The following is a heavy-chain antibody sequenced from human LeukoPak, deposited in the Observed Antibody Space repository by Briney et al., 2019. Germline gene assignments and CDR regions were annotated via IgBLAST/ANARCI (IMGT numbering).Heavy chain of an antibody. CDR3: AGPWDQVGFDP. CDR2: IYPKTGGT. Sequence: ASVTLSCTASGYTLTGYYLHWVRQAPGQGLEWMGWIYPKTGGTSYAQKFQGRVTMTGDTSISTAYMELIGLRSDDTAVYYCAGPWDQVGFDPWGQGTLVSVSS. V-gene: IGHV1-2*02. D-gene: IGHD1-26*01. CDR1: GYTLTGYY. J-gene: IGHJ5*02.